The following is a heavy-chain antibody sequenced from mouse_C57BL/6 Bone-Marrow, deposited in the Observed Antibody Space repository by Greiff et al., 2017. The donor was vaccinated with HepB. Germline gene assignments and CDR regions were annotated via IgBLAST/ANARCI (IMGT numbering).Heavy chain of an antibody. D-gene: IGHD1-1*01. J-gene: IGHJ2*01. Sequence: VQLQESGAELARPGASVKLSCKASGYTFTSYGISWVKQRTGQGLEWIGEIYPRSGNTYYNEKFKGKATLTADKSSSTAYMELRSLTSEDSAVYFCANYGSSPSYYFDYWGQGTTLTVSS. CDR3: ANYGSSPSYYFDY. CDR2: IYPRSGNT. CDR1: GYTFTSYG. V-gene: IGHV1-81*01.